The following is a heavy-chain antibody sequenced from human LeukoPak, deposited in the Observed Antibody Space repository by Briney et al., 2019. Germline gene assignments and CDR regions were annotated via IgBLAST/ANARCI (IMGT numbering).Heavy chain of an antibody. CDR1: GLTFGDYW. Sequence: RGSLRLSCEASGLTFGDYWMTWVRQAPGKGLECVANIKQDGSENHYVDSVKGRFTISRDNAKNSLSLQINSLRAEDTAVYYCATYWRYFDWLLSDIWGLGTMVTVSS. CDR3: ATYWRYFDWLLSDI. CDR2: IKQDGSEN. D-gene: IGHD3-9*01. V-gene: IGHV3-7*05. J-gene: IGHJ3*02.